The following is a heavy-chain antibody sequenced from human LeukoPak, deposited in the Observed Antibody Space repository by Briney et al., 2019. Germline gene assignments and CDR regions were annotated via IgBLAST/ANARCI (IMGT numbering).Heavy chain of an antibody. V-gene: IGHV3-21*01. Sequence: PGGSLRLSCAASGFTFSSYSMNWVRQAPGKGLEWVSSISSSSSYIYYADSVKGRFTVSRDNAKNSLYLQMNSLRAEDAAVYYCAREGRHYDILTGYYNVAFFDYWGQGTLVTVSS. CDR2: ISSSSSYI. CDR3: AREGRHYDILTGYYNVAFFDY. J-gene: IGHJ4*02. CDR1: GFTFSSYS. D-gene: IGHD3-9*01.